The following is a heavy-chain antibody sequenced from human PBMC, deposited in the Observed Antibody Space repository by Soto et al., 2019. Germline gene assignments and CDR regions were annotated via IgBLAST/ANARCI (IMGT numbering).Heavy chain of an antibody. V-gene: IGHV4-30-4*01. CDR1: PGASRSGVYY. D-gene: IGHD1-26*01. CDR2: VYNSGST. Sequence: SEMMSLTFSVSPGASRSGVYYGSCIRQPPGTGLEWIGYVYNSGSTYYSPSLQSRVTISSDTSKDQFFLKLTSLTAADTAAYYCATLSGPYRFDVWAQGTLVTVSS. J-gene: IGHJ4*02. CDR3: ATLSGPYRFDV.